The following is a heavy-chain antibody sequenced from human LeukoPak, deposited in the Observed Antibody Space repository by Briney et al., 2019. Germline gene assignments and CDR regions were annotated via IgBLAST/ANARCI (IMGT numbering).Heavy chain of an antibody. Sequence: GGSLRLSCAGSGCTFSSYEMNWVRQAPGKGLEWVSYISSSGSTIYYADSVKGRFTISRDNAKNSLYLQMNSLRAEDTAVYYCARSPEDIVVVPAAFDYWGQGTLVTVSS. CDR1: GCTFSSYE. D-gene: IGHD2-2*01. CDR3: ARSPEDIVVVPAAFDY. CDR2: ISSSGSTI. J-gene: IGHJ4*02. V-gene: IGHV3-48*03.